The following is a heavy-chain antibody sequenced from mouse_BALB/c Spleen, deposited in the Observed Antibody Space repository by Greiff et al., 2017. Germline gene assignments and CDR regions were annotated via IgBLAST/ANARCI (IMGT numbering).Heavy chain of an antibody. CDR2: ISYSGST. Sequence: EVKLVESGPGLVKPSQSQSLTCTVTGYSITSDYAWNWIRQFPGNKLEWMGYISYSGSTSYNPSLKSRISITRDTSKNQFFLQLNSVTTEDTATYYCAREVLLYAMDYWGQGTSVTVSS. CDR3: AREVLLYAMDY. J-gene: IGHJ4*01. V-gene: IGHV3-2*02. CDR1: GYSITSDYA. D-gene: IGHD1-1*01.